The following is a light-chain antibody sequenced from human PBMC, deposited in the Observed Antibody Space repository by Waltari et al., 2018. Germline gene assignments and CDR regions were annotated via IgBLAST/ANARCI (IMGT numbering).Light chain of an antibody. V-gene: IGKV1-33*01. J-gene: IGKJ4*01. CDR1: QDIKQS. Sequence: LHMTQSPSSLSAPVGHRVTITCQASQDIKQSLNWFHQKPGTAPEVLIFDASNSQTGAPSRFSGSGSGTDFTFTISSLQPEDMGTYYCQQYHSVPLTFGGGTTVEIK. CDR2: DAS. CDR3: QQYHSVPLT.